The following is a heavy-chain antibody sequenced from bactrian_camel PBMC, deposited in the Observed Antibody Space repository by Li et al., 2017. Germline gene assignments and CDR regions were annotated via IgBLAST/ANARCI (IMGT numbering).Heavy chain of an antibody. CDR2: IDDTGSYG. V-gene: IGHV3-2*01. J-gene: IGHJ4*01. CDR3: AADGSCSAWYGNFVNTY. D-gene: IGHD3*01. Sequence: HVQLVESGGGLVQPGGSLRLSCAASGFTFSNYYMSWVRQAPGKGLEWVSSIDDTGSYGYYADSMEGRFAISKDNDKNILYLQMNDLKPDDRAIYYCAADGSCSAWYGNFVNTYWGRGTQVTVS. CDR1: GFTFSNYY.